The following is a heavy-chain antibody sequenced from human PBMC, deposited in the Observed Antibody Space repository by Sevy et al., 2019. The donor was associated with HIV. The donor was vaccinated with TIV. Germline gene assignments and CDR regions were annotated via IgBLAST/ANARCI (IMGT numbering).Heavy chain of an antibody. V-gene: IGHV3-49*04. CDR2: LKSKADGGTV. Sequence: GGSLRLSCTTSGFTFGDYAMNWVRQAPGKGLEWVAFLKSKADGGTVDHAASVKGRFTISRDDSKSIAYLQMNDLTTEDTGVYYCTRWKGLQSIFDYWGQGALVTGSS. D-gene: IGHD1-1*01. CDR1: GFTFGDYA. CDR3: TRWKGLQSIFDY. J-gene: IGHJ4*02.